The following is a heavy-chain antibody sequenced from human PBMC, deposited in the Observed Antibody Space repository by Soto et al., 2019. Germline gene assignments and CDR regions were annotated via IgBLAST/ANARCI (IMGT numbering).Heavy chain of an antibody. CDR2: IYWDDDK. Sequence: QITLKESGPTLVKPTQTLTLTCTFSRFSLTTSGVGVGWIRQPPGKALEWLALIYWDDDKRYSPSLKSRLTITKHTSKNQVVLTMTNMDPVDTATYYCAHRRQWLVYFDYWGQGTLVTVSS. V-gene: IGHV2-5*02. J-gene: IGHJ4*02. CDR1: RFSLTTSGVG. CDR3: AHRRQWLVYFDY. D-gene: IGHD6-19*01.